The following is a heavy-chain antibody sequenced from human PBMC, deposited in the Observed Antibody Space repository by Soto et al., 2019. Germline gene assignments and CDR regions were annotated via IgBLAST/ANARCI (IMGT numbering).Heavy chain of an antibody. Sequence: PGESLKIACKGSGYSFTSYWISWVRQMPRKRRGWMGRIYLSDSYTNYSRSFQGHFSIPADESMDTAYLQWSSLKASHHAMYYCARERGGAPYSSSWYPNYYYYGMDVWGQGTTVTVSS. CDR2: IYLSDSYT. J-gene: IGHJ6*02. V-gene: IGHV5-10-1*01. D-gene: IGHD6-13*01. CDR1: GYSFTSYW. CDR3: ARERGGAPYSSSWYPNYYYYGMDV.